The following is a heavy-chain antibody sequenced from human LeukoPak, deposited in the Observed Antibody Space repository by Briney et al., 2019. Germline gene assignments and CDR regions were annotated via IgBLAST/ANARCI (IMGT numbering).Heavy chain of an antibody. V-gene: IGHV4-59*01. D-gene: IGHD2-2*01. Sequence: SETLSLTCTVSGGSISSYYWSWIRQPPGKGLEWIGYIYYSGSTNYNPSLKSRVSISVDTSKNQFSLKLSSVTAADTAVYYCARAPYCSSTSCYFTPRYAFDIWGQGTMVTVSS. CDR2: IYYSGST. CDR1: GGSISSYY. CDR3: ARAPYCSSTSCYFTPRYAFDI. J-gene: IGHJ3*02.